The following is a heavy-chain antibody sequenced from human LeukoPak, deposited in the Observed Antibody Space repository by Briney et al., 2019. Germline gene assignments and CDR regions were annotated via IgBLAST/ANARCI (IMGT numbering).Heavy chain of an antibody. CDR2: ISYDGSNK. CDR3: AKSASTVTRHFDF. Sequence: GRSLRLSCAASGFTFSSYGMHWVRQAPGKGLEWVAVISYDGSNKYYADSVKGRFTISRDNSRNTLYLQMNSLRAEDTAVYYCAKSASTVTRHFDFWGQGTLVTVSS. V-gene: IGHV3-30*18. J-gene: IGHJ4*02. CDR1: GFTFSSYG. D-gene: IGHD4-17*01.